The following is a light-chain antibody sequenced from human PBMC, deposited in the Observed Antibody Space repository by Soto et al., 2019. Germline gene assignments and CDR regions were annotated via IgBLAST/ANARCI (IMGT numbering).Light chain of an antibody. Sequence: DIPLTQSPSFLSASVGDRVTITCRASQDINNYFAWYQQKPGKAPKLLIYAASTLQSGVPSRFSGSGSGTEFTLTISSLQPEDFAVYYCQHLNHYPYTFGQGTKLEIK. CDR3: QHLNHYPYT. CDR2: AAS. CDR1: QDINNY. J-gene: IGKJ2*01. V-gene: IGKV1-9*01.